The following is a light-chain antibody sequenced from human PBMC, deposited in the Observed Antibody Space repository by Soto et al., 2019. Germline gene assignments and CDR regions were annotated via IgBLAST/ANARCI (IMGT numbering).Light chain of an antibody. CDR2: DAS. V-gene: IGKV1-5*01. CDR3: LQDYNYPST. CDR1: QSISSW. J-gene: IGKJ5*01. Sequence: DIQIIQSPSTLSASVVDRVPITCRASQSISSWLAWYQQKPGKAPKLLIYDASSLESGVPSRFSGSGSDTDFTLTISSLQPEDFATYYCLQDYNYPSTFGQGTRLEI.